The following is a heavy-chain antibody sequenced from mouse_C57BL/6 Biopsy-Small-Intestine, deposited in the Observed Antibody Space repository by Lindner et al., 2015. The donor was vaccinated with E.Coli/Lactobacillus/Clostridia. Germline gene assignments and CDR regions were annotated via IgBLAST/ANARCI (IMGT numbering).Heavy chain of an antibody. CDR3: ATGFDY. D-gene: IGHD4-1*01. J-gene: IGHJ2*01. CDR2: INPGSNTI. V-gene: IGHV5-17*01. CDR1: GFTFSDYG. Sequence: VQLQESGGGLVKPGGSLKLSCAASGFTFSDYGMHWVRQAPEKGLEWVAYINPGSNTIYYAGTVKGRFTVSRDNAKNTLFLQMTSLRSEDTAMYYCATGFDYWGQGTTLTVSS.